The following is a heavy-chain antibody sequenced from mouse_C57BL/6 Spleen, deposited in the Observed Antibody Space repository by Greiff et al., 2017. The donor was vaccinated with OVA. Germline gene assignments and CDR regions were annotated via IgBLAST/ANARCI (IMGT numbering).Heavy chain of an antibody. CDR1: GYTFTSYW. J-gene: IGHJ2*01. CDR3: ARRHSNYVFDY. D-gene: IGHD2-5*01. Sequence: QVQLQQPGAELVRPGSSVKLSCKASGYTFTSYWMDWVKQRPGQGLEWIGNIYPSDSETHYNQKFKDKATLTVDKSSSTAYMQLSSLTSEDSAVYYCARRHSNYVFDYWGQGTTLTVSS. CDR2: IYPSDSET. V-gene: IGHV1-61*01.